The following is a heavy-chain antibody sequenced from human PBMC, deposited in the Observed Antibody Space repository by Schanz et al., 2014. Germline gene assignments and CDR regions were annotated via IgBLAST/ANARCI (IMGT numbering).Heavy chain of an antibody. CDR3: AIIGVMVAVAGTRADY. V-gene: IGHV3-21*01. Sequence: EADLVESGGGLIQRGESLRLSCSASGFSFSSYAMHWVRQAPGKGLEWVSSISSSGSYIYYADSVKGRFSISRDNAKNSLFLQMNRLRAEDTALYYCAIIGVMVAVAGTRADYWGQGTLVTVSS. CDR2: ISSSGSYI. J-gene: IGHJ4*02. D-gene: IGHD6-19*01. CDR1: GFSFSSYA.